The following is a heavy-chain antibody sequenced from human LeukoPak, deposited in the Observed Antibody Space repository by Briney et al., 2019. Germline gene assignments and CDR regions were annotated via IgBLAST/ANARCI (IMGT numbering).Heavy chain of an antibody. CDR3: ARGSAGGSFDY. CDR1: GFTFSSYD. Sequence: GGSLRLSCAASGFTFSSYDMHWVRQATGKGLEWVSAIGTAGDTYYPGSVKGRFTISRENAKISLYLQMNSLRAGVTAVYYCARGSAGGSFDYWGQGTLVTVPS. CDR2: IGTAGDT. D-gene: IGHD3-16*01. V-gene: IGHV3-13*01. J-gene: IGHJ4*02.